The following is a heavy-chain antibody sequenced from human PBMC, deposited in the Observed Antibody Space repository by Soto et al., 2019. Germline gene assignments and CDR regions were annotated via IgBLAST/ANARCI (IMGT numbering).Heavy chain of an antibody. CDR1: GGSISSSNW. J-gene: IGHJ4*02. Sequence: PSETLSLTCAVSGGSISSSNWWSGARQPPGKGLEWIGEIYHSGSTNYNPSLKSRVTISVDKSKNQFSLKLSSVTAADTAVYYCARVGYDFWSGYYFDYWGQGTLVTVSS. CDR3: ARVGYDFWSGYYFDY. V-gene: IGHV4-4*02. CDR2: IYHSGST. D-gene: IGHD3-3*01.